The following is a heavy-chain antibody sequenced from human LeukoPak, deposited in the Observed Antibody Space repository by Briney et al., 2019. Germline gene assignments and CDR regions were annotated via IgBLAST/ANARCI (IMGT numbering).Heavy chain of an antibody. CDR2: IYTSGSA. J-gene: IGHJ6*02. Sequence: SETLSLTCTVSGGSISSYYWSWIRQPAGKGLEWIGRIYTSGSANYNPSLKSRVTMSVDTSKNQFSLKLSSVTAADTAVYYCARDRRFLDYYYGMDVWGQGTTVTVSS. CDR3: ARDRRFLDYYYGMDV. CDR1: GGSISSYY. D-gene: IGHD3-3*01. V-gene: IGHV4-4*07.